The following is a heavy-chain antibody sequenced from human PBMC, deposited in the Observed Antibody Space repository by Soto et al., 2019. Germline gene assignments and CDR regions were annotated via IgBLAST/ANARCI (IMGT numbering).Heavy chain of an antibody. CDR3: ARTSLWSGYYKPGFDY. V-gene: IGHV1-46*01. CDR1: GYTFTSYY. Sequence: GASVKVSCKASGYTFTSYYMHWVRQAPGQGLEWMGIINPSGGSTSYAQKFQGRVTMTRDTSTSTVYMELSSLRSEDTAVYYCARTSLWSGYYKPGFDYWGQGTLVTVSS. CDR2: INPSGGST. D-gene: IGHD3-3*01. J-gene: IGHJ4*02.